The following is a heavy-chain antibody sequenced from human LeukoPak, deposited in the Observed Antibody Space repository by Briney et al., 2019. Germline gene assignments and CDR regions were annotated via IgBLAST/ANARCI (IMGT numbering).Heavy chain of an antibody. V-gene: IGHV1-2*02. CDR2: INPNSGGT. CDR1: GYTFTVYY. Sequence: ASVKVSCKASGYTFTVYYMHWVRQAPGQGREWMGWINPNSGGTNYAQKLQGRVTMTTDTSTSTAYMELRSLRSDDTAVYYCARDEGYSGSYYYFDYWGQGTLVTVSS. J-gene: IGHJ4*02. D-gene: IGHD1-26*01. CDR3: ARDEGYSGSYYYFDY.